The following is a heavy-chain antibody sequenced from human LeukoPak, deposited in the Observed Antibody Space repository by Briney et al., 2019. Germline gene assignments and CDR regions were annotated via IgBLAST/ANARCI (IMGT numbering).Heavy chain of an antibody. CDR1: GGSISSYY. V-gene: IGHV4-59*12. D-gene: IGHD4-23*01. Sequence: PSETLSLTCTVSGGSISSYYWSWIRQPPGKGLEWIGYIYYSGSTYYNPSLKSRVTISVDTSKNQFSLKLSSVTAADTAVYYCARDLDYSGNSIFDYWGQGTLVTVSS. CDR2: IYYSGST. CDR3: ARDLDYSGNSIFDY. J-gene: IGHJ4*02.